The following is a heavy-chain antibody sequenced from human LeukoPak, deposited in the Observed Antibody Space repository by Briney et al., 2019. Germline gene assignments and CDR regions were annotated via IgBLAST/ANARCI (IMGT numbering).Heavy chain of an antibody. Sequence: SVKVSCKASGGTFSSYAISWVRQAPGQGLEWMGWISAYNGNTNYAQKLQGRVTMTTDTSTSTAYMELRSLRSDDTAVYYCARGTGEGYTYGRYYFDYWGQGTLVTVSS. CDR1: GGTFSSYA. J-gene: IGHJ4*02. V-gene: IGHV1-18*01. CDR3: ARGTGEGYTYGRYYFDY. D-gene: IGHD5-18*01. CDR2: ISAYNGNT.